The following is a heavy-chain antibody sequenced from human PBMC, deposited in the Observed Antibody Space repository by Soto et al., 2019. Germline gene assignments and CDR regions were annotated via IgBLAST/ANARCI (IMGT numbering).Heavy chain of an antibody. D-gene: IGHD6-13*01. CDR3: GKSFSPHNGYSSSPADD. CDR2: ISGTGGST. CDR1: GFTFNNYA. J-gene: IGHJ4*02. V-gene: IGHV3-23*01. Sequence: EVQLLESGGGVVQPGGSLRLSCAASGFTFNNYALNWVRQAPGKGLEWVSSISGTGGSTFYAGSAKGRFTISRDNSKNTVFLQMTSLRAEDTAVYYCGKSFSPHNGYSSSPADDWGPGTLVTVSS.